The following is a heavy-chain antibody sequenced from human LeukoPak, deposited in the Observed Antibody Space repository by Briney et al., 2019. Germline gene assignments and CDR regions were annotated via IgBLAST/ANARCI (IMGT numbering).Heavy chain of an antibody. D-gene: IGHD2-2*01. CDR2: ISYDGSNK. V-gene: IGHV3-30*03. Sequence: PGGSLRLSCAASGFTFSSYGTHWVRQAPGKELEWVAVISYDGSNKYYADSVKGRFTISRDNSKNTLYLQMNSLRAEDTAVYYCAGLAYCSSTSCYADDYWGQGTLVTVSS. CDR3: AGLAYCSSTSCYADDY. J-gene: IGHJ4*02. CDR1: GFTFSSYG.